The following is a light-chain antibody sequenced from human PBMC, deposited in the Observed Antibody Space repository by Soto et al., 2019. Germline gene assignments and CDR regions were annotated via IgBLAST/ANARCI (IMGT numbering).Light chain of an antibody. CDR1: QSVLFRSNGKDF. CDR2: WAS. J-gene: IGKJ4*01. Sequence: DIVLTQSPDSLALSLGARATINCKSSQSVLFRSNGKDFIAWYQQKPGQSPRLLMYWASTRESGVPDRFSGSGSGTDFTLTISSLQAEDVAVYYCHQYLSSPLTFGGGTKVEIK. CDR3: HQYLSSPLT. V-gene: IGKV4-1*01.